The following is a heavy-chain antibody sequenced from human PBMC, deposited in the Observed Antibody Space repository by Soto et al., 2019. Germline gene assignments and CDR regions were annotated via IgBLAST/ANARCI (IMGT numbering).Heavy chain of an antibody. CDR3: AREIVTAGGNNSFDP. D-gene: IGHD2-21*02. V-gene: IGHV4-4*02. Sequence: ASETLSLTCGVSGGTVASSHWWSWVRQSPGRGLEWIGNVYHTGDTNFNPSLQSRVTFSVDKSNNQFSLRLTSVTAADTAVYFCAREIVTAGGNNSFDPWGPGTLVTVS. CDR1: GGTVASSHW. CDR2: VYHTGDT. J-gene: IGHJ5*02.